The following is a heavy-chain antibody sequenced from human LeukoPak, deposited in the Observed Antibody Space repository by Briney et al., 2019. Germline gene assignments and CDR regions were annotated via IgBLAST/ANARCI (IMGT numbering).Heavy chain of an antibody. CDR2: TSHSGST. CDR1: GYSISSNYY. J-gene: IGHJ4*02. Sequence: PSETLSLTCTVSGYSISSNYYWGWIRQPPGKGLEWIGSTSHSGSTFYNPSLKGRVTISVDTSKNQISLRLTSVTAADTAMYYCARGWTTPDSPAGYWGQGTLVTVSS. CDR3: ARGWTTPDSPAGY. D-gene: IGHD1-1*01. V-gene: IGHV4-38-2*02.